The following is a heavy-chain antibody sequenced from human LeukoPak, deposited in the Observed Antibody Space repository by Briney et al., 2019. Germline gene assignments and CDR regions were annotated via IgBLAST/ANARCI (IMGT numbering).Heavy chain of an antibody. J-gene: IGHJ4*02. CDR3: AKDRAPFEEQWLPSVDY. Sequence: PGGSLRLSCAASGFTFSSYAMSWVRQAPGKGLEWVSAISGSGGSTYYADSVKGRFTISRDNSKNTLYLQMNSLRAEDTAVYYCAKDRAPFEEQWLPSVDYWGQGTLVTVSS. V-gene: IGHV3-23*01. CDR1: GFTFSSYA. D-gene: IGHD6-19*01. CDR2: ISGSGGST.